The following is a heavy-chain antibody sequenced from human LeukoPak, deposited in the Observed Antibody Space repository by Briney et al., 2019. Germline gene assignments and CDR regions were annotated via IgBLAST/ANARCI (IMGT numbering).Heavy chain of an antibody. D-gene: IGHD1-26*01. Sequence: SETLSLTCTVSGGSIDSYFWTWIRQPPGKGLEWIGYIYYSGSTYYNPSLKSRVTISVDRSKNQFSLKLSSVTAADTAVYYCARAGSRIVGATTAWIDYWGQGTLVTVSS. V-gene: IGHV4-59*12. CDR3: ARAGSRIVGATTAWIDY. CDR2: IYYSGST. CDR1: GGSIDSYF. J-gene: IGHJ4*02.